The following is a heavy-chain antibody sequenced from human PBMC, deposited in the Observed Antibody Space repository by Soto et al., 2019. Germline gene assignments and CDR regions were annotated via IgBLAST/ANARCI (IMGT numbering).Heavy chain of an antibody. CDR1: GFIFSNYP. J-gene: IGHJ4*02. CDR2: ISGSAGST. Sequence: GGSLRLSWAASGFIFSNYPMSWVRQAPGKGLEWVSTISGSAGSTYYADAVKGRFTISRDNSKNTLYLQMNSLRAEDTALYYCAKIPASLRVFDYWGQGSLVTVSS. V-gene: IGHV3-23*01. CDR3: AKIPASLRVFDY.